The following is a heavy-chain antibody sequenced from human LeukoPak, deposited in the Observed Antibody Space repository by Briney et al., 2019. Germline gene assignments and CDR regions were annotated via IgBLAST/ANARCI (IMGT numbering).Heavy chain of an antibody. J-gene: IGHJ5*02. CDR1: GGTYSSYA. D-gene: IGHD6-19*01. Sequence: SVKASCKPSGGTYSSYAISWVRQAPGQGLEWMRGIIPIFGTANYAQKFQGRVTITADKSTSTAYMELSSLRSEDTAVYYCARVVAVAGTPGSWFDPWGQGTLVTVSS. CDR2: IIPIFGTA. V-gene: IGHV1-69*06. CDR3: ARVVAVAGTPGSWFDP.